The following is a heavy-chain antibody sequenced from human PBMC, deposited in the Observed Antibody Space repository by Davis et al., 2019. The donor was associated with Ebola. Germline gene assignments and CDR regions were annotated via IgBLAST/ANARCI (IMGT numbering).Heavy chain of an antibody. CDR3: ARDLLAGTADY. Sequence: GESLKISCAASGFTFSGSAMHWVRQASGKGLEWVGRIRSKANSYATAYAASVKGRFTISRDDSKNTAYLQMNSLKTEDTAVYYCARDLLAGTADYWGQGTLVTVSS. V-gene: IGHV3-73*01. CDR1: GFTFSGSA. J-gene: IGHJ4*02. CDR2: IRSKANSYAT. D-gene: IGHD6-13*01.